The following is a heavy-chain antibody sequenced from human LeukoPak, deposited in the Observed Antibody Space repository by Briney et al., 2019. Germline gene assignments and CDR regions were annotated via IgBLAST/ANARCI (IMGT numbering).Heavy chain of an antibody. V-gene: IGHV4-31*03. D-gene: IGHD5-24*01. CDR2: IYYSGST. CDR3: ARGQLQSKSFDY. J-gene: IGHJ4*02. CDR1: GGSISSGGYY. Sequence: SETLSLTCTVSGGSISSGGYYWSWIRQHPGKGLEWIGYIYYSGSTHYNPSLKSRVTISVDTSKNQFSLKLSSVTAADTAVYYCARGQLQSKSFDYWGQGTLVTVSS.